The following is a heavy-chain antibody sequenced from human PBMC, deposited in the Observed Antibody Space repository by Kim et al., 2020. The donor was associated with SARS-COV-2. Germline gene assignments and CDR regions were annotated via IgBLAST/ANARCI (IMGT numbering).Heavy chain of an antibody. V-gene: IGHV1-3*01. CDR3: ARGLYYGSPFDY. J-gene: IGHJ4*02. Sequence: KYSQKFQGRVTLTRDTSASPAYMELSSLRSEDTAVYYCARGLYYGSPFDYWGQGTLVTVSS. D-gene: IGHD3-10*01.